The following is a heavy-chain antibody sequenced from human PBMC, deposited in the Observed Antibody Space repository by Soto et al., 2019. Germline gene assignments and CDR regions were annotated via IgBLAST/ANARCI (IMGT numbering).Heavy chain of an antibody. J-gene: IGHJ4*02. V-gene: IGHV4-39*01. CDR2: IYYSGST. Sequence: KPSETLSLTCTVSGGSISSSSYYWGWIRQPPGKGLEWIGSIYYSGSTYYNPSLKSRVTISVDTSKNQFSLKLSSVTAADTAVYYCAIVVTTVDYWGQGTLVTVSS. CDR1: GGSISSSSYY. D-gene: IGHD4-17*01. CDR3: AIVVTTVDY.